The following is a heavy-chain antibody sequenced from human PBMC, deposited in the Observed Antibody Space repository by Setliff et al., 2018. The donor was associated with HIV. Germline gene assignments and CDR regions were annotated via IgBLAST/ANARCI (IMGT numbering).Heavy chain of an antibody. CDR3: ARDVMEWFGNYFDN. V-gene: IGHV4-61*09. Sequence: SETLSLTCTVSGGSISSGSDYWSWIRQPAGKGLGWIGQIHISGTANYNPSLKSRVTISIDTSKHQFSLKLTSVTAADTAVYYCARDVMEWFGNYFDNWGQGALVTVSS. J-gene: IGHJ4*02. D-gene: IGHD3-3*01. CDR2: IHISGTA. CDR1: GGSISSGSDY.